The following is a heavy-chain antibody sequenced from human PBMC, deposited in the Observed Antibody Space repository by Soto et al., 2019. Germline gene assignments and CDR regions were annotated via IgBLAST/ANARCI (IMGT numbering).Heavy chain of an antibody. CDR3: ARVGRMSYYDSSGYNWFDP. D-gene: IGHD3-22*01. J-gene: IGHJ5*02. Sequence: SETLSLTCTFSCGSISSGDYYWSWIRQPPGKGLEWIGYIYYSGSTYYNPSLKSRLTISVDTSNNQFSLKLSSVTAADTAVYYCARVGRMSYYDSSGYNWFDPWGQGTLVTVSS. CDR1: CGSISSGDYY. V-gene: IGHV4-30-4*01. CDR2: IYYSGST.